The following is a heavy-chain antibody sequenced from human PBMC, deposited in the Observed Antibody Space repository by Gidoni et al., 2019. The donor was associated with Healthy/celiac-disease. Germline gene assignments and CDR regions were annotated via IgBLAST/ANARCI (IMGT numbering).Heavy chain of an antibody. CDR2: IYYSGST. V-gene: IGHV4-59*01. CDR1: GGSISSYY. J-gene: IGHJ4*02. D-gene: IGHD5-18*01. CDR3: ARERQDTAMRGLDY. Sequence: QVQLQESGPGLVKPSETLSLTCTVSGGSISSYYWSWIRQPPGKGLEWIGYIYYSGSTNYNPSLKSRVTISVDTSKNQFSLKLSSVTAADTAVYYCARERQDTAMRGLDYWGQGTLVTVSS.